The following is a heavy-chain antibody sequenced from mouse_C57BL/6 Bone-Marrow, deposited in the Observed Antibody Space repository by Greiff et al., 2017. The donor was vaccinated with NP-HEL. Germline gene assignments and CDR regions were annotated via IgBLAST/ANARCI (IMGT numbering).Heavy chain of an antibody. J-gene: IGHJ3*01. CDR2: SRNKANDYTT. V-gene: IGHV7-1*01. CDR1: GFTFSDFY. Sequence: EVKLMESGGGLVQSGRSLRLSCATSGFTFSDFYMEWVRQAPGKGLEWIAASRNKANDYTTEYSASVKGRFIVSRDTSQSILYLQMNALRAEDTAIYYCARDDYSNYVRFAYWGQGTLVTVSA. CDR3: ARDDYSNYVRFAY. D-gene: IGHD2-5*01.